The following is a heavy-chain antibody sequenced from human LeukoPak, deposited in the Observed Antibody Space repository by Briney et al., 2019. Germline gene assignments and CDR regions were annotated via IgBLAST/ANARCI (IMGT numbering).Heavy chain of an antibody. CDR3: ARGIYSYGLRVFDY. V-gene: IGHV1/OR15-1*01. CDR1: GYIFTDYY. Sequence: GASVKVSCKASGYIFTDYYMHWVRQAPGQELGWMGRINPNSGGTNYAQKFQGRVTMTRDTSISTAYTELSSLRSEDTAVYYCARGIYSYGLRVFDYWGQGTLVTVSS. D-gene: IGHD5-18*01. CDR2: INPNSGGT. J-gene: IGHJ4*02.